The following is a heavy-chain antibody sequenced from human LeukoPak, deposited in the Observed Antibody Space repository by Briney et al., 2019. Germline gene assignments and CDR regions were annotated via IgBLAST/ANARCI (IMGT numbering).Heavy chain of an antibody. D-gene: IGHD3-16*02. CDR3: ARGFADFVWGSYPSSY. CDR2: ITGSSTYI. J-gene: IGHJ4*02. Sequence: GGSLRLSCAASGFTFSSYSMNWVRQAPGKGLEWVSSITGSSTYIHYADSVEGRFTISRDNAKNSLYLQMNNLRAEDTAVYYCARGFADFVWGSYPSSYWGQGILVTVSS. CDR1: GFTFSSYS. V-gene: IGHV3-21*01.